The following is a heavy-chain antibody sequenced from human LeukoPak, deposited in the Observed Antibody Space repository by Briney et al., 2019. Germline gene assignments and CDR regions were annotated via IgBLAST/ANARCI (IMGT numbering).Heavy chain of an antibody. J-gene: IGHJ2*01. Sequence: PGGSLRLSCAASAFTFSIYAMSWVRQAPGKGLEWVSGVSGSGGSTYYADSVKGRFTISRDNSKNTLYLQMNSLRVEDTAEYYCAKTLRESSGREYFDLWGRGTLVTVSS. V-gene: IGHV3-23*01. CDR2: VSGSGGST. CDR1: AFTFSIYA. D-gene: IGHD6-19*01. CDR3: AKTLRESSGREYFDL.